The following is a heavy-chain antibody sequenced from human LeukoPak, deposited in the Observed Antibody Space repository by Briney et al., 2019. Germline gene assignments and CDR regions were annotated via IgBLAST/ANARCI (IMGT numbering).Heavy chain of an antibody. V-gene: IGHV1-8*01. J-gene: IGHJ4*02. Sequence: ASVKVSCKASGYTFTSYDINWVRQATGQGLEWMGWMNTNSGNTGYAQKFQGRVTMTRNTSISTAYMELSGLRSEDTAAYYCGRSRRVWGSYRHFDYWGQGTLVTVSS. CDR1: GYTFTSYD. D-gene: IGHD3-16*02. CDR3: GRSRRVWGSYRHFDY. CDR2: MNTNSGNT.